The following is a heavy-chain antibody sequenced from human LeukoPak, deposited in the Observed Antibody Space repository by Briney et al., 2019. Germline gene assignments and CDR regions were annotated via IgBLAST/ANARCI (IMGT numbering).Heavy chain of an antibody. V-gene: IGHV4-39*07. CDR2: IYYSGST. J-gene: IGHJ3*02. D-gene: IGHD2-15*01. CDR3: ARRISGRGAFDI. CDR1: GGSISSSSYY. Sequence: KPSETLSLTCTVSGGSISSSSYYWGWLRQPPGKGLEWIGSIYYSGSTYYNPSLKSRVTISVDTSKNKFSLKLSSVTAADTAVYYCARRISGRGAFDIWGQGTMVTVSS.